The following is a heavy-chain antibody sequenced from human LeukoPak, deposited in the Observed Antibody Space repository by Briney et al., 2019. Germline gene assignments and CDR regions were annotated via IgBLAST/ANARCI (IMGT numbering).Heavy chain of an antibody. D-gene: IGHD2-2*01. CDR1: GGSLSSGSYY. CDR2: IYTSGST. Sequence: SQTLSLTCTVSGGSLSSGSYYWSWIRQPAGKGLEWIGRIYTSGSTNYNPSLKSRLTISVDTSKNQFSLKLSSVTAADTAVYYCARGYCSSTSCQSGDYWGQGTPVTVSS. CDR3: ARGYCSSTSCQSGDY. V-gene: IGHV4-61*02. J-gene: IGHJ4*02.